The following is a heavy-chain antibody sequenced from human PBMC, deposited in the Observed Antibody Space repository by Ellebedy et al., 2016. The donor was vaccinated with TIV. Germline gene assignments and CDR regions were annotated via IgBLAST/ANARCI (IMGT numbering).Heavy chain of an antibody. CDR3: AKDVGRLQYHYYAMDV. J-gene: IGHJ6*02. Sequence: SLKISXAASGFTFDDYAMHWVRQVPGKGLEWVSGITWNSAGKVYADSVKGRFTISRDNAKNSLYLEMNSLRAEDTALYYCAKDVGRLQYHYYAMDVWGQGTTVTVSS. D-gene: IGHD4-11*01. V-gene: IGHV3-9*01. CDR2: ITWNSAGK. CDR1: GFTFDDYA.